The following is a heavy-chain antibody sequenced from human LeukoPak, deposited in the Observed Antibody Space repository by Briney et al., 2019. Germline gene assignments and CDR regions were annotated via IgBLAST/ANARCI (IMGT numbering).Heavy chain of an antibody. V-gene: IGHV3-7*03. Sequence: GGSLRLSCAASGFTFSSYWMSWVRQAPGKGLEWVANIKQDGSEKYYVDSAKGRFTISRDNAKNSLYLQMNSLRAEDTAVYYCARIAVAWRYDYWGQGTLVTVSS. J-gene: IGHJ4*02. CDR1: GFTFSSYW. D-gene: IGHD6-19*01. CDR2: IKQDGSEK. CDR3: ARIAVAWRYDY.